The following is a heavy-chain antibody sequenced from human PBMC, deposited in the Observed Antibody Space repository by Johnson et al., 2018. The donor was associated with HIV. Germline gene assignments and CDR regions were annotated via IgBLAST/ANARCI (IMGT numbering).Heavy chain of an antibody. D-gene: IGHD3-9*01. V-gene: IGHV3-53*01. Sequence: VQVVESGGGFIQPGGSLRLSCAASGFTVSSNYMSWVRQAPGKGLEWVSVIYSGGRTFYADSVKGRFTISRDNSKNTLYFQMNSRRAEDTAVYYCPRCTLTGYYSHDTFDIWGQGTMVTVSS. CDR2: IYSGGRT. CDR3: PRCTLTGYYSHDTFDI. J-gene: IGHJ3*02. CDR1: GFTVSSNY.